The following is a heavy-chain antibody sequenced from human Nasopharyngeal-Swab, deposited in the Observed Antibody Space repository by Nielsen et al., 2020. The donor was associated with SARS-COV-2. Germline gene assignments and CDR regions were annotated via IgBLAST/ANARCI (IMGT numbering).Heavy chain of an antibody. CDR1: GGSIRNSNYY. J-gene: IGHJ3*02. CDR3: ARHQGGVTAIRDAFDI. V-gene: IGHV4-39*01. D-gene: IGHD2-15*01. Sequence: LRLSCSVSGGSIRNSNYYWAWIRQPPGTGLEWIGTIYYSGSTYYNPSLRSRVTISVDTSKNQFSLKLSSVTAADTAVYYCARHQGGVTAIRDAFDIWGQGTVVTFSS. CDR2: IYYSGST.